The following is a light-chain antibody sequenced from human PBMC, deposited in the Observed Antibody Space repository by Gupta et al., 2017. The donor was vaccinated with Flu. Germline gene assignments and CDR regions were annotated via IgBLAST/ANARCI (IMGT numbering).Light chain of an antibody. CDR1: QSRLHRNTYHY. J-gene: IGKJ2*01. CDR2: LGS. CDR3: RQTLQTPYT. V-gene: IGKV2-28*01. Sequence: VTPGEPASISCRSSQSRLHRNTYHYLDWYLQKPGQSPQLLIYLGSNRASGVPDRFSGSGSGTDFTLKISRVETEDVGVYYCRQTLQTPYTFGQGTKLEIK.